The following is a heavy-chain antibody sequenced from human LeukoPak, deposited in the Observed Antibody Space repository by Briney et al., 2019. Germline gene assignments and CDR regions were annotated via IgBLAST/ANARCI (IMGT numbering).Heavy chain of an antibody. CDR3: ARATVRSSTYILSDAFDI. CDR1: GFTFSSYA. CDR2: ISYDGSNK. J-gene: IGHJ3*02. V-gene: IGHV3-30-3*01. Sequence: PGGSLRLSCAASGFTFSSYAMHWVRQAPGKGLEWVAVISYDGSNKYYADSVKGRFTISRDNSKNTLYLQMNSLRAEDTAVYYCARATVRSSTYILSDAFDIWGQGTMVTVSS. D-gene: IGHD4-17*01.